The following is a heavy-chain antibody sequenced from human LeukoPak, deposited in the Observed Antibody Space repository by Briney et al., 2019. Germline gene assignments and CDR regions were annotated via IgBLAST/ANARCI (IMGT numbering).Heavy chain of an antibody. Sequence: SETLSLTCTVSGASITNDDYYWSWIRQHPGTGLEWIGYIYFSGSTYYNPTLKSRASVSVDTSKNQFSLKLSSVTAADTAVYYCATYGADSSGYYKRGYYFDYWGQGTLVTVSS. V-gene: IGHV4-31*03. CDR2: IYFSGST. CDR1: GASITNDDYY. CDR3: ATYGADSSGYYKRGYYFDY. D-gene: IGHD3-22*01. J-gene: IGHJ4*02.